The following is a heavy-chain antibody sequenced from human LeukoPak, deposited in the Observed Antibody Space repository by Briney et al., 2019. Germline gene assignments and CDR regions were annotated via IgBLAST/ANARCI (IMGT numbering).Heavy chain of an antibody. V-gene: IGHV4-39*01. Sequence: SDTLSLTCTLSARSISSSSYYWGWIRRPRGRGLEWFGRIYYSGTTYYNPSLKSRLTISEDTSKNRCGLRRSSVSAAEAAVYYWASERDGYALDYWGRETLFTASS. CDR3: ASERDGYALDY. CDR1: ARSISSSSYY. CDR2: IYYSGTT. D-gene: IGHD5-24*01. J-gene: IGHJ4*02.